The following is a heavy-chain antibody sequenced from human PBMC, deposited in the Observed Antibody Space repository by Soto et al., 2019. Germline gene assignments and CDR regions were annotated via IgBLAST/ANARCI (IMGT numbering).Heavy chain of an antibody. Sequence: QVQLVQSGAEVKKPGASVKVSCKASGYTFTSYGISWVRQAPGQGLEWIGWISAYNGNTNYAQKLQGRVTMTTDTSTSTAYMELRSLRSDDTAVYYCARDEIVVVPAAPWGWFDPWGQGTLVTVSS. D-gene: IGHD2-2*01. CDR2: ISAYNGNT. J-gene: IGHJ5*02. V-gene: IGHV1-18*01. CDR3: ARDEIVVVPAAPWGWFDP. CDR1: GYTFTSYG.